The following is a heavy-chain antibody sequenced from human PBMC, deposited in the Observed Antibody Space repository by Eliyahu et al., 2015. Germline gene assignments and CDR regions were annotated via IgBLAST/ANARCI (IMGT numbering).Heavy chain of an antibody. D-gene: IGHD5-24*01. V-gene: IGHV4-4*02. CDR2: IHHIGST. CDR3: ARQMATSGTTYLDY. J-gene: IGHJ4*02. CDR1: GGSIPSNNW. Sequence: QVQLQESGPGVVKPSGTVSLTCAVSGGSIPSNNWWSWVRQPPGKGLEWIGEIHHIGSTTHNPSLRSRVTMSLDKSKNQFSLKLSSVTAADTAVYYCARQMATSGTTYLDYWGQGNLVSVSS.